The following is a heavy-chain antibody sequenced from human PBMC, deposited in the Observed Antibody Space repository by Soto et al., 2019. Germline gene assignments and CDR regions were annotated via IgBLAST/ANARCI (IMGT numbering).Heavy chain of an antibody. CDR1: GYTFTSYD. J-gene: IGHJ5*02. D-gene: IGHD3-3*01. CDR3: ARGAEYYDFWRNWFDP. V-gene: IGHV1-8*01. Sequence: GASVKVSCKASGYTFTSYDIHWVRQATGQGLEWMGRMNPNSGNTGYAQKFQGRVTMTRNTSISTAYMELSSLRSEDTAVYYCARGAEYYDFWRNWFDPWGQGTLVTVSS. CDR2: MNPNSGNT.